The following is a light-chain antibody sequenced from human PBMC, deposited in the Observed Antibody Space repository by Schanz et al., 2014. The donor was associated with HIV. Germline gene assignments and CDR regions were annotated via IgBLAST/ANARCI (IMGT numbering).Light chain of an antibody. CDR3: QHYGDSRGT. Sequence: EIVMTQSPVTLSVSPGERVTLSCRASRSVSSNLVWYQHKPGQAPKLLIYETSTRATGVPARFSGSRSGTDFTLTISRLEPEDFAVYYCQHYGDSRGTFGGGTKVEIK. CDR2: ETS. V-gene: IGKV3-15*01. CDR1: RSVSSN. J-gene: IGKJ4*01.